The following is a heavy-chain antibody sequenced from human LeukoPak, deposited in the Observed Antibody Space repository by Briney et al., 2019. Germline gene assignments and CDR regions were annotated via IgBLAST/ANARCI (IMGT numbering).Heavy chain of an antibody. CDR3: AKPDYYGSGSST. Sequence: GGSLRLSCAASGFTFSSYSMHWVRQAPGKGLEWVAVISYDGSNKYYADSVKGRFTISRDNSKNTLYLQMNSLRAEDTAVYYCAKPDYYGSGSSTWGQGTLVTVSS. CDR1: GFTFSSYS. D-gene: IGHD3-10*01. CDR2: ISYDGSNK. V-gene: IGHV3-30*18. J-gene: IGHJ5*02.